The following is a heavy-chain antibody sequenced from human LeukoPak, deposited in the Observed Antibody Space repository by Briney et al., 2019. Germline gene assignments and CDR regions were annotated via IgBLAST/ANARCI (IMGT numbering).Heavy chain of an antibody. D-gene: IGHD1-7*01. J-gene: IGHJ6*02. CDR2: IYYSGST. Sequence: SETLSLTCTASGGSISSYYWSWIRQPPGRGLEWIGYIYYSGSTNYNPSLKSRVTVSVDTSKNQFSLKLSSVTAADTAVYYCARDNWNYGSSMDVWGQGTTVTVSS. CDR1: GGSISSYY. V-gene: IGHV4-59*01. CDR3: ARDNWNYGSSMDV.